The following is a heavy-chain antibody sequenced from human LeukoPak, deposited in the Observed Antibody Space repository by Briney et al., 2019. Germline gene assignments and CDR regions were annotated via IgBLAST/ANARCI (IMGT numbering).Heavy chain of an antibody. J-gene: IGHJ5*02. Sequence: ASVKVSCKASGYTFTGYYMHWVRQAPGQGLEWMGWINPNSGGTNYAQKFQGRVTMTRDTSISTAYMELRSLRSDDTAVYYCARTVAPYTSSWYFWFDPWGQGTLVTVSS. V-gene: IGHV1-2*02. CDR1: GYTFTGYY. D-gene: IGHD6-13*01. CDR3: ARTVAPYTSSWYFWFDP. CDR2: INPNSGGT.